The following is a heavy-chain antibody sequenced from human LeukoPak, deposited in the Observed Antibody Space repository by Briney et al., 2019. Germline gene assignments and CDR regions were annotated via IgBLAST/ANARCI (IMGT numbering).Heavy chain of an antibody. CDR1: GYSFTSYW. J-gene: IGHJ3*02. CDR2: IYPGDSDT. CDR3: ARLLHDSSGYDAFDI. D-gene: IGHD3-22*01. V-gene: IGHV5-51*01. Sequence: GESLKISCKGSGYSFTSYWIGWVRQMPGKGLEWMGIIYPGDSDTRYSPSFQGQVTISADKSISTAYLQWSSLKASDTAMYYCARLLHDSSGYDAFDIWGQGTMVTVSS.